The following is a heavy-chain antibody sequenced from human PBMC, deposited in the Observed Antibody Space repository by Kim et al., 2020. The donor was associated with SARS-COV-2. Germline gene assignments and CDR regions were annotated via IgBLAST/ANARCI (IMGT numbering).Heavy chain of an antibody. CDR2: ISSSSSYT. D-gene: IGHD3-16*02. J-gene: IGHJ6*02. CDR3: ARVAYDYVWGSYRDYYYYYGMYV. V-gene: IGHV3-11*05. Sequence: GGSLRLSCAASGFTFSDYYMSWIRQAPGKGLEWVSYISSSSSYTNYAYSVKGRFTISRDNAKNSLYLQMNSLRAEATAVYYCARVAYDYVWGSYRDYYYYYGMYVWGQGTTVTLSS. CDR1: GFTFSDYY.